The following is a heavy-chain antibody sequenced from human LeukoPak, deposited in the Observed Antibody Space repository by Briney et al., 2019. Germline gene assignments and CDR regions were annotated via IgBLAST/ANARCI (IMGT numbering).Heavy chain of an antibody. Sequence: GGSLRLSCAASGFTFDDYAMHWVRQAPGKGLEWVSGISWNSGSIGYADSVKGRFTISRDNAKNSLYLQMNSLRAEDTALYYCAKDMQEGYGGNFDYWGQGTLVTVSS. J-gene: IGHJ4*02. CDR1: GFTFDDYA. V-gene: IGHV3-9*01. CDR2: ISWNSGSI. D-gene: IGHD4/OR15-4a*01. CDR3: AKDMQEGYGGNFDY.